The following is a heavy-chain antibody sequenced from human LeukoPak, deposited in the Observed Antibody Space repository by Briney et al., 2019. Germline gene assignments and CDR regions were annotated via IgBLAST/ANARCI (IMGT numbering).Heavy chain of an antibody. D-gene: IGHD3-22*01. CDR1: GFPFSSYG. Sequence: GGSLRLSCAASGFPFSSYGMHWVRQAPGKGLEWVAVISYDGSNKYYADSVKGRFTISRDNSKNTLYLQMNSLRAEDTAVYYCAKDIAYYYDSSGPLFDNWGQGTLVTVSS. CDR2: ISYDGSNK. V-gene: IGHV3-30*18. CDR3: AKDIAYYYDSSGPLFDN. J-gene: IGHJ4*02.